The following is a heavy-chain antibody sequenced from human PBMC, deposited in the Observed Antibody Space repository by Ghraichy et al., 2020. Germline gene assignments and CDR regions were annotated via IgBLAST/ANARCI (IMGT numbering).Heavy chain of an antibody. D-gene: IGHD2-15*01. Sequence: GGSLRLSCAASGFTFSSYAMSWVRQTPGKGLEWVSAISTDSIYTYYGDSVKGRFTISRDNSKSTLYHQMNSLRAEDTAIYYCVRQGSGGGLAAHPFDYWGQGTLVTVSS. CDR2: ISTDSIYT. V-gene: IGHV3-23*01. CDR1: GFTFSSYA. J-gene: IGHJ4*02. CDR3: VRQGSGGGLAAHPFDY.